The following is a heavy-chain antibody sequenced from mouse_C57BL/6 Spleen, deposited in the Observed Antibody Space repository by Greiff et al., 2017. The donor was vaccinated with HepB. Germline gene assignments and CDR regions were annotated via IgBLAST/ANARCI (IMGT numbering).Heavy chain of an antibody. J-gene: IGHJ3*01. D-gene: IGHD1-1*01. CDR3: TSYYYGSIYPFAY. Sequence: VQLQQSGAELVRPGASVKLSCTASGFNIKDDYMHWVKQRPEQGLEWIGWIDPENGDTEYASKFQGKDTITADTSSKTAYLQLSSLTSDDTAVYYCTSYYYGSIYPFAYWGQGTLVTVSA. CDR1: GFNIKDDY. CDR2: IDPENGDT. V-gene: IGHV14-4*01.